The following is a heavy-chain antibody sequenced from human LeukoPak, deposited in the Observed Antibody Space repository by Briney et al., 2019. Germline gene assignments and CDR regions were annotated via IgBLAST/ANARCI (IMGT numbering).Heavy chain of an antibody. D-gene: IGHD3-10*01. Sequence: SETLSLTCTVSGGSISSSSYYWGWIRQPPGKGLEWIGSIYYSGSTYYNPSLKSRVTISVDTSKNQFSLKLSSVTAADTAVYYCAKIMVRGAIRCFDYWGQGTLVTVSS. CDR3: AKIMVRGAIRCFDY. CDR1: GGSISSSSYY. J-gene: IGHJ4*02. CDR2: IYYSGST. V-gene: IGHV4-39*01.